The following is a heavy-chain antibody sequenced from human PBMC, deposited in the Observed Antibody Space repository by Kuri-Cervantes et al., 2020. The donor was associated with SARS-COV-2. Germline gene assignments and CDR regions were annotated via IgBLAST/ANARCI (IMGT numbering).Heavy chain of an antibody. CDR1: GGSISTYY. J-gene: IGHJ4*02. V-gene: IGHV4-59*01. CDR2: LYYSGST. D-gene: IGHD1-26*01. CDR3: ATGSYYVAYDY. Sequence: SETLSLTCTVSGGSISTYYWSWVRQPSGKGLEWIGYLYYSGSTNYNPSLKSRVTISLDTSKNQFSLKLSSVTAADTAVYYCATGSYYVAYDYWGQGTLVTVSS.